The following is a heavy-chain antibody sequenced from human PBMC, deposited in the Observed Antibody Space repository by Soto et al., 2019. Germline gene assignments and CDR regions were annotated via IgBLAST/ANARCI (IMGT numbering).Heavy chain of an antibody. CDR1: GGFVSSGSYY. D-gene: IGHD1-1*01. V-gene: IGHV4-34*01. CDR2: MSHSGGT. J-gene: IGHJ3*02. Sequence: QVQLQQWGAGLLKPSETLSLTCAVYGGFVSSGSYYWSWIRQPPGKGLEWIGEMSHSGGTHFNPSFKSRVTVSLDTSKNPFALKLSSVPAADTAVYYLARVERGTVTTVVDAFDIWGPETMVTVSS. CDR3: ARVERGTVTTVVDAFDI.